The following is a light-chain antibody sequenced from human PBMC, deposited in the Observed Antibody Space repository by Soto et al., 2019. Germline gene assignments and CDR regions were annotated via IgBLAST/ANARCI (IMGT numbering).Light chain of an antibody. CDR2: EVT. CDR3: SSYTSTNTLWV. CDR1: NSDVGGSNY. V-gene: IGLV2-14*03. J-gene: IGLJ3*02. Sequence: QSALTQPASVSGSPGQSITISCTGTNSDVGGSNYVSWYQQHPGKAPKLMIYEVTYRPSGVSNRFSGSKSGNTASLTISGLQAEDEADYYCSSYTSTNTLWVFGGGTKLTVL.